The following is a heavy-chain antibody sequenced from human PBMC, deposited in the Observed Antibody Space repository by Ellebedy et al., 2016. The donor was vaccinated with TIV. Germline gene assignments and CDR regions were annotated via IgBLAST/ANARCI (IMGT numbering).Heavy chain of an antibody. J-gene: IGHJ4*02. V-gene: IGHV4-38-2*02. CDR1: GSSISSGYY. D-gene: IGHD4-23*01. Sequence: MPSETLSLTCSVSGSSISSGYYWGWIRQPPGRGLEWIGSMFLSGSTHYSPSLKSRVTIFVDTSKNQLSLRLRSLAAADTAVYYCARDGAGRWDYWGPGTLVTVSS. CDR3: ARDGAGRWDY. CDR2: MFLSGST.